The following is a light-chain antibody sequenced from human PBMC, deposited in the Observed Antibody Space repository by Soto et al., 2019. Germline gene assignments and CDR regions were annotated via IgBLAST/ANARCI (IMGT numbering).Light chain of an antibody. Sequence: QSALTQPASVSGSPGQSITISCTGTSDVVGNYNLVSWYQQHPGKAPKLIIYEGNKRPSGVSNRFSGSKSANTASLTISGLQPEDEADYYCSSYTTTNVVFGGGTKLTVL. CDR3: SSYTTTNVV. CDR2: EGN. CDR1: SDVVGNYNL. V-gene: IGLV2-14*02. J-gene: IGLJ2*01.